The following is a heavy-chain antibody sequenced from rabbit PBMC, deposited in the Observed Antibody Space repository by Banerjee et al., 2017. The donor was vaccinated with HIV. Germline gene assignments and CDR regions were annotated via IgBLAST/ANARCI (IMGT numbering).Heavy chain of an antibody. CDR2: IYAGRSGRT. V-gene: IGHV1S45*01. CDR1: GFSFSSYYY. D-gene: IGHD6-1*01. J-gene: IGHJ4*01. Sequence: QEQLEESGGDLVKPEGSLTLTCTASGFSFSSYYYMCWVRQAPGKGLEWIACIYAGRSGRTYYARWAKGRFTISKTSSTTVTLQMTSLTAADTATYFCARDASYAGYGYAHFNLWGQGTLVTVS. CDR3: ARDASYAGYGYAHFNL.